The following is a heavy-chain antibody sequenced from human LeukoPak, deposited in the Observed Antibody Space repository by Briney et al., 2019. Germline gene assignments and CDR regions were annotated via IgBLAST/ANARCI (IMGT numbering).Heavy chain of an antibody. Sequence: GASVKVSCKVSGYTLTELSMHWGRQAPGKGLEWMGGFDPEDGETIYAQKFQGRVTMTEDTSTDTAYMELSSLRSEDTAVYYCATDPLGGLWFGELGWGQGTLVTVSS. CDR3: ATDPLGGLWFGELG. CDR2: FDPEDGET. V-gene: IGHV1-24*01. CDR1: GYTLTELS. D-gene: IGHD3-10*01. J-gene: IGHJ4*02.